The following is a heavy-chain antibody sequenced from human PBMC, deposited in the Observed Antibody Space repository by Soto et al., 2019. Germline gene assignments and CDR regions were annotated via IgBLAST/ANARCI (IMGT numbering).Heavy chain of an antibody. CDR3: ARTTGYSSGWYGN. D-gene: IGHD6-19*01. CDR1: GYSFTSYW. J-gene: IGHJ4*02. CDR2: IYPGDSDT. V-gene: IGHV5-51*01. Sequence: GESLKISCKGSGYSFTSYWIGWVRQMPGKGLEWMGIIYPGDSDTRYSPSFQGQVTISADKSSSTAYLQWSSLKSSDTAIYYCARTTGYSSGWYGNWGQGTLVTVSS.